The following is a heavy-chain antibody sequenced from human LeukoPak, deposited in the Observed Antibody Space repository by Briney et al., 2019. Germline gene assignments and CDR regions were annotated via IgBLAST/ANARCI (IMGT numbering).Heavy chain of an antibody. Sequence: PGGSLRLSCAASGFTFSSYSMNWVRQAPGKGLEWVSSISSSSSYIYYADSVKGRFTISRDNAKNSLYLQMNSLRAEDTAVYYCARGVAGYYYGSGTSPPDYWGQGTLVTVSS. J-gene: IGHJ4*02. V-gene: IGHV3-21*01. CDR3: ARGVAGYYYGSGTSPPDY. CDR1: GFTFSSYS. CDR2: ISSSSSYI. D-gene: IGHD3-10*01.